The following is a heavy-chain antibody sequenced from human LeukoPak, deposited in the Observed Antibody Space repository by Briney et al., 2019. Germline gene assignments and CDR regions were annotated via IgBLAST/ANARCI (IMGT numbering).Heavy chain of an antibody. D-gene: IGHD6-6*01. CDR2: FYYSGST. J-gene: IGHJ3*02. V-gene: IGHV4-59*08. Sequence: SETLSLTCSVSGVSIRSYYWSWIRQPPGKGLEWIGNFYYSGSTNYTPSLKSRVTISVDTSKNQFSLKLSSVTAADTAVYYCASQRGSHGAFDIWGQGTMVTVSS. CDR3: ASQRGSHGAFDI. CDR1: GVSIRSYY.